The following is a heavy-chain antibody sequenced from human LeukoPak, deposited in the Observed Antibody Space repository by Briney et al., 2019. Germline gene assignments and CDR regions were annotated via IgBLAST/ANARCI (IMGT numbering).Heavy chain of an antibody. D-gene: IGHD6-13*01. CDR1: GYTFTGYY. Sequence: ASVKVSCKASGYTFTGYYMHWLRQAPGQGLEWMGWINPNSGGTNYAQKFQGRVTMTRDTSISTAYMELSRLRSDDTAVYYCARVAAAGTWWFDPWGQGTLVSVSS. V-gene: IGHV1-2*02. J-gene: IGHJ5*02. CDR2: INPNSGGT. CDR3: ARVAAAGTWWFDP.